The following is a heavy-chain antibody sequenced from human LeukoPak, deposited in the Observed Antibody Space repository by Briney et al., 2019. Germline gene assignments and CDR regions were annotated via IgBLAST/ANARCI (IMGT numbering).Heavy chain of an antibody. CDR1: GGTFSSYA. D-gene: IGHD3-22*01. V-gene: IGHV1-69*13. CDR2: IIPIFGTA. J-gene: IGHJ3*02. Sequence: SVKVSFKASGGTFSSYAISWVRQAPGQGLEWMGGIIPIFGTANYAQKFQGRVTITADESTSTAYMELSSLRSEDTAVYYCARTSSGYYTSDAFDIWGQGTMVTVSS. CDR3: ARTSSGYYTSDAFDI.